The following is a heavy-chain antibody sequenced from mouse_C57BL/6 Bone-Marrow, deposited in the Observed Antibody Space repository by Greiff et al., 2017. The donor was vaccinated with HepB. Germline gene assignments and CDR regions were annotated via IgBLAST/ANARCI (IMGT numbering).Heavy chain of an antibody. CDR3: ARHPCYGSSYWYFDV. CDR1: GFTFSSYG. J-gene: IGHJ1*03. V-gene: IGHV5-6*01. D-gene: IGHD1-1*01. CDR2: ISSGGSYT. Sequence: EVQVVESGGDLVKPGGSLKLSCAASGFTFSSYGMSWVRQTPDKRLEWVATISSGGSYTYYPDSVKGRFTISRDNAKNTLYLQMSSLKSEDTAMYYCARHPCYGSSYWYFDVWGTETTVTVAS.